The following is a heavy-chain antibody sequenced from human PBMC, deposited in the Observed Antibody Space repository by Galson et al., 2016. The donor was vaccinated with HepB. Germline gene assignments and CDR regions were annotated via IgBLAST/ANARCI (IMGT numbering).Heavy chain of an antibody. CDR1: GYTFTSYA. V-gene: IGHV1-18*04. Sequence: VKVSCKASGYTFTSYAINWVRQAPGQGLEWMGSISGYNANTTYTPRFQDRVTMTRDKATSTVHMELRSLTSDDTAVYYCVRDSRSWSFDYWGQGTLVTVSS. CDR3: VRDSRSWSFDY. J-gene: IGHJ4*02. D-gene: IGHD6-19*01. CDR2: ISGYNANT.